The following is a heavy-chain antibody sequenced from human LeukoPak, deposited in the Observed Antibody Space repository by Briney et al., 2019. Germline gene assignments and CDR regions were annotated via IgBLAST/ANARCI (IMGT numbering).Heavy chain of an antibody. D-gene: IGHD4-23*01. CDR1: GFTISSFG. CDR2: TSISGGST. Sequence: PGGPLRLPCAASGFTISSFGISWLRQAPGKGLEWVSATSISGGSTYYADSVKGRFTISRDNSKNTLYLQMNSLRAEDTAVYYCAKRSDYGNNWNYFDFWGQGTLVTVSS. J-gene: IGHJ4*02. V-gene: IGHV3-23*01. CDR3: AKRSDYGNNWNYFDF.